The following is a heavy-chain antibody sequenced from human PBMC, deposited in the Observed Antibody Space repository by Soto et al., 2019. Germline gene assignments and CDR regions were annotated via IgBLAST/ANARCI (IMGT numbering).Heavy chain of an antibody. CDR2: IYPGDSDT. D-gene: IGHD3-9*01. V-gene: IGHV5-51*01. J-gene: IGHJ5*01. CDR1: GYSFTNYW. Sequence: GESLKISCKGSGYSFTNYWIGWVRQMPGKGLEWMGIIYPGDSDTRYSPSFQGQVTISADKSISTAYLQWSSLKASDTAVYYCAKLRYFDWSSYNWFEYWGQGTPVTVSS. CDR3: AKLRYFDWSSYNWFEY.